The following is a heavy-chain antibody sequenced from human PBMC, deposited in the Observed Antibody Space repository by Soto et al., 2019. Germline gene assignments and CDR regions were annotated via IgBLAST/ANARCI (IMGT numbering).Heavy chain of an antibody. J-gene: IGHJ3*02. CDR1: GFTFSSYA. V-gene: IGHV3-23*01. CDR2: ISGSGGST. D-gene: IGHD2-15*01. Sequence: GGSLRLSCAASGFTFSSYAMSWVRQAPGKGLEWVSAISGSGGSTYYADSVKGRFTISRDNSKNTLYLQMNSLRAEDTAVYYCAKEGLYCSGGSCYPAAAFDIWGQGTMVTVSS. CDR3: AKEGLYCSGGSCYPAAAFDI.